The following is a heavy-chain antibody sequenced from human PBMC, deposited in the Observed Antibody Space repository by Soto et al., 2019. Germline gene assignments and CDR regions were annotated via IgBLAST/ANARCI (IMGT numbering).Heavy chain of an antibody. Sequence: NPSETLSLTCAVSGGSISSGGYSWSWIRQPPGKGLEWIGYIYHSGSTYYNPSLKSRVTISVDRSKNQFSLKLSSVTAADTAVYYCARASGNCSSTSCDGALYYYYGMDVWGQGTTVTVSS. D-gene: IGHD2-2*01. CDR1: GGSISSGGYS. V-gene: IGHV4-30-2*01. J-gene: IGHJ6*02. CDR2: IYHSGST. CDR3: ARASGNCSSTSCDGALYYYYGMDV.